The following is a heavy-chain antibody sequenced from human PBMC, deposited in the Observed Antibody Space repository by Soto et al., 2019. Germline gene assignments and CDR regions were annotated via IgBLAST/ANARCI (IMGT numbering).Heavy chain of an antibody. J-gene: IGHJ6*02. CDR2: IYYSGST. CDR1: GGSVSSGSYY. V-gene: IGHV4-61*01. CDR3: ARGSSRVYYYYGMDV. D-gene: IGHD6-13*01. Sequence: QVQLQESGPGLVKPSETLSLTCTVSGGSVSSGSYYWSWIRQPPGKGLEWIGYIYYSGSTNYNPSLQSRVTISVDTSKNQFSLKLSSVTAADTAVYYCARGSSRVYYYYGMDVWGQGTTVTVSS.